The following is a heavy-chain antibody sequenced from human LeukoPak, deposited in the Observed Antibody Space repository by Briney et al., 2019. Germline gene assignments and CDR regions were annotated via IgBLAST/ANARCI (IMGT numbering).Heavy chain of an antibody. CDR1: GFKFSDFW. CDR2: IKEDGSEE. Sequence: GGSLRLSCAASGFKFSDFWMTWVRQTPGKGLEWVANIKEDGSEEYHVDSVKGRFTISRDNTKSSLFLQMNSLRGDDTAVYYCAKERYSYGHFDYWGQGTLVTVSS. J-gene: IGHJ4*02. CDR3: AKERYSYGHFDY. D-gene: IGHD5-18*01. V-gene: IGHV3-7*04.